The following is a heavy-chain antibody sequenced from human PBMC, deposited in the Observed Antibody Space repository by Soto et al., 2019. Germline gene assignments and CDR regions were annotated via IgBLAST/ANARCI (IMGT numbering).Heavy chain of an antibody. V-gene: IGHV1-69*01. D-gene: IGHD3-22*01. J-gene: IGHJ4*02. CDR3: ARVGQRYYYDSSGYLYYFDY. Sequence: QVQLVQSGAEVKKPGSSVKVSCKVSGGTFSSYAISWVRQAPGQGLEWMGGIIPIFGTANYAQKFQGRVTITADESTSTAYMELSSLRSEDTAVYYCARVGQRYYYDSSGYLYYFDYWGQGTLVTVSS. CDR1: GGTFSSYA. CDR2: IIPIFGTA.